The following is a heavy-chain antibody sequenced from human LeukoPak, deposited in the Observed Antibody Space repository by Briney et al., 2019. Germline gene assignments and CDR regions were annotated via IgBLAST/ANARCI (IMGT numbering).Heavy chain of an antibody. D-gene: IGHD3-16*01. CDR1: GFSFDDYA. CDR2: ISWNSGSI. V-gene: IGHV3-9*01. Sequence: QPGWSLRLSCAASGFSFDDYAMHWVREAPGKGLEWVSGISWNSGSIDYADSVKGRFTISRDNARNSLYLQMGSLRAEDTAVYYCATYTHWVAGDVWGQGTTVTVTS. J-gene: IGHJ6*02. CDR3: ATYTHWVAGDV.